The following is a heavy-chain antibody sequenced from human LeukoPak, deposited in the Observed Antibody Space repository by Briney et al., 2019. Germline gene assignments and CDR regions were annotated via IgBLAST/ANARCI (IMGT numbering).Heavy chain of an antibody. V-gene: IGHV3-33*01. CDR2: IWYDGSNK. D-gene: IGHD2-21*02. CDR1: GFAFSSYG. J-gene: IGHJ3*02. CDR3: ARDPRFLAYCGGDCYSDDAFDI. Sequence: GGSLRLSCAASGFAFSSYGMHWVRQAPGKGLEWVAVIWYDGSNKYYADSVKGRFTISRDNSKNTLYLQMSSLRAEDTAVYYCARDPRFLAYCGGDCYSDDAFDIWGQGTMVTVSS.